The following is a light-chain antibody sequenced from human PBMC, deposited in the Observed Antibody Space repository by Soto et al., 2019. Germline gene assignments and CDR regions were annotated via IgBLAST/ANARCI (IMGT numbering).Light chain of an antibody. CDR1: QGVSRK. CDR2: GAS. V-gene: IGKV3-15*01. J-gene: IGKJ4*01. CDR3: QQYHTWPIT. Sequence: DIVMTQSPATLSVAPGERVTFSCRASQGVSRKLAWYQHKPGQAPRLLISGASTGATGIPARFSGSGSGTEFTLTISSLQSEDXAIYYCQQYHTWPITFGGGTKVEIK.